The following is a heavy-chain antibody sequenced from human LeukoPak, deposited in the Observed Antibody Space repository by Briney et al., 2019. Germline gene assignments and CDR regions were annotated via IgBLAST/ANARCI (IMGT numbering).Heavy chain of an antibody. CDR2: IIPIFGTA. V-gene: IGHV1-69*01. Sequence: APVKVSCKASGGTFSSYAISWVRQAPGQGLEWMGGIIPIFGTANYAQKFQGRVAITADESTSTAYMELSSLRSEDTAVYYCARSDYGGNSFDWFDPWGQGTLVTVSS. CDR1: GGTFSSYA. D-gene: IGHD4-23*01. J-gene: IGHJ5*02. CDR3: ARSDYGGNSFDWFDP.